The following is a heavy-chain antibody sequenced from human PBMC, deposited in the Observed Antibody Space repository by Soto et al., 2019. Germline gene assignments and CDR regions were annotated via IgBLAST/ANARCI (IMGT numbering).Heavy chain of an antibody. Sequence: GYADSVKGRFTISRDNAKNSVYLQMNSLRAEDTALYYCARRPSRYCSSTTCYARDYWGQGTLVTVSS. CDR3: ARRPSRYCSSTTCYARDY. J-gene: IGHJ4*02. D-gene: IGHD2-2*01. V-gene: IGHV3-20*03.